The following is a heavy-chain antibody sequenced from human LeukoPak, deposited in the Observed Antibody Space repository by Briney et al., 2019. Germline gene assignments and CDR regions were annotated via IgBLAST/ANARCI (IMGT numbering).Heavy chain of an antibody. J-gene: IGHJ4*02. CDR3: ARDRTSYGYFDY. D-gene: IGHD5-18*01. CDR1: GGSISSYY. CDR2: IYYSGST. Sequence: SETLSLTCTVSGGSISSYYWNWIRQPPGKGLEWIGYIYYSGSTNYNPSLKSRVTISVDTSKNQFSLKLSSVTAADTAVYYCARDRTSYGYFDYWGQGTLVTVSS. V-gene: IGHV4-59*01.